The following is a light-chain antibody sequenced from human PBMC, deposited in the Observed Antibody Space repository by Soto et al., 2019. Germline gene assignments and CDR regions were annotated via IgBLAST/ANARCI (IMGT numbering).Light chain of an antibody. CDR3: MQALQTPT. CDR1: QSLLHSNGYNY. Sequence: EIVMTQSPLSLPVTPGEPASISCRSSQSLLHSNGYNYLDWYLQKPGQSPQLLIYLGSNRAPGVPDRFSASGSGTNFTLKISRVEAEDVGVYYCMQALQTPTFGGGTRVEMK. CDR2: LGS. J-gene: IGKJ4*01. V-gene: IGKV2-28*01.